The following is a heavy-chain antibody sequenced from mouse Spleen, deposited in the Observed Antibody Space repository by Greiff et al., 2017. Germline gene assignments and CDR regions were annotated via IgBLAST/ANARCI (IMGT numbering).Heavy chain of an antibody. CDR2: IYPGSGST. Sequence: QVQLQQPGAELVKPGASVKMSCKASGYTFTSYWITWVKQRPGQGLEWIGDIYPGSGSTNYNEKFKSKATLTVDTSSSTAYMQLSSLTSEDSAVYYCARADGYYGVFFDYWGQGTTLTVSS. V-gene: IGHV1-55*01. CDR1: GYTFTSYW. D-gene: IGHD2-3*01. J-gene: IGHJ2*01. CDR3: ARADGYYGVFFDY.